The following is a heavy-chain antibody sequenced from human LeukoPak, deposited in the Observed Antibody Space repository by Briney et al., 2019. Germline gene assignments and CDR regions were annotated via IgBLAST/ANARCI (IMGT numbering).Heavy chain of an antibody. J-gene: IGHJ4*02. CDR2: IHYSGST. Sequence: SETLSLTCTVSGGSISSGDYYWSWIRQPPGKGLEWIGYIHYSGSTYYNPSLKSRVTISVDTSKNQFSLKLSSVTAADTAVYYCARGSQVPAAIPLYWGQGTLVTVSS. D-gene: IGHD2-2*01. CDR1: GGSISSGDYY. V-gene: IGHV4-30-4*08. CDR3: ARGSQVPAAIPLY.